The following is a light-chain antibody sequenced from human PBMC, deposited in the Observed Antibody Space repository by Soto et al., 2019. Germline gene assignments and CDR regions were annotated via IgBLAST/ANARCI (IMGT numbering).Light chain of an antibody. Sequence: TVMTQCPATMSLSPGDRATLSCRAGQSVNSDYISWYQQEPGQAPRLLIYGASIRATGIPARFSGDGSGTDFTLTISSLQPEDFAVYYCQEDYNLPPAFGGGTRIEIK. V-gene: IGKV3D-7*01. CDR3: QEDYNLPPA. CDR1: QSVNSDY. J-gene: IGKJ4*01. CDR2: GAS.